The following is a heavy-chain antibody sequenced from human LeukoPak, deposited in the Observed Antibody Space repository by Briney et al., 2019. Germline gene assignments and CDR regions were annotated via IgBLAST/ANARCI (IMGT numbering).Heavy chain of an antibody. V-gene: IGHV6-1*01. D-gene: IGHD5-24*01. CDR1: GDSVSRTNIA. CDR3: ARGIGWPYFDY. Sequence: SQTLSLTCAISGDSVSRTNIAWNWIRQSPSRGLEWLGRTYYRSKWYNDYAVSVQSRIIINADTSENQFSLQLSSVTPEDTAVYYCARGIGWPYFDYWGQGTLVTVCS. CDR2: TYYRSKWYN. J-gene: IGHJ4*02.